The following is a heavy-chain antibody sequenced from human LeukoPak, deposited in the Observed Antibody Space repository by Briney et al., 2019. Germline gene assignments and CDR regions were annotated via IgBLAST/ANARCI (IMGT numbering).Heavy chain of an antibody. V-gene: IGHV1-18*01. CDR2: ISAYNGNT. D-gene: IGHD3-3*01. CDR1: GYTFTSYD. Sequence: GASVKVSCKASGYTFTSYDINWVRQATGQGLEWMGWISAYNGNTNYAQKLQGRVTMTTDTSTSTAYMELRSLRSDDTAVYYCARDLQLFGVVIIAGSNWFDPWGQGTLVTVSS. J-gene: IGHJ5*02. CDR3: ARDLQLFGVVIIAGSNWFDP.